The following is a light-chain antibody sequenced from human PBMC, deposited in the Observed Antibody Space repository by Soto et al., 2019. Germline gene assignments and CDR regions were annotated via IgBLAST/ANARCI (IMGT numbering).Light chain of an antibody. J-gene: IGLJ1*01. V-gene: IGLV2-11*01. Sequence: QSALTQPRSVSGSPGQSVTVSCTGTSSDVGAYNFVSWYQQHPGKAPKLVIYSVNERPSGVPARFSGSKSGNTASLTISGLQADDEADYYCCSYGSDSTPYAFGTGTKVTV. CDR1: SSDVGAYNF. CDR3: CSYGSDSTPYA. CDR2: SVN.